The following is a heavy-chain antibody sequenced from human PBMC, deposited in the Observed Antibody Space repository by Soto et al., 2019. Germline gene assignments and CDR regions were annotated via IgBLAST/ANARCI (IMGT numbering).Heavy chain of an antibody. CDR3: AKVPGYSSGDGSWFDP. J-gene: IGHJ5*02. Sequence: EVQLLESGGGLVQPGGSLRLSCAASGFTFSSYAMSWVRQAPGKGLEWVSAISGSGGSTYYADSVKGRFTISRDNSKNTLYQQMHSLRAEDTVVYYWAKVPGYSSGDGSWFDPLGQGTLVTVSS. CDR2: ISGSGGST. CDR1: GFTFSSYA. V-gene: IGHV3-23*01. D-gene: IGHD6-19*01.